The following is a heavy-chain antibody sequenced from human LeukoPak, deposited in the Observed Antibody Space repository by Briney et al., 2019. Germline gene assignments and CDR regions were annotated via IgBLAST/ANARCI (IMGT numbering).Heavy chain of an antibody. V-gene: IGHV5-51*01. CDR2: IFPADSDT. Sequence: GESLKISCKGSGYSFTSYWIGWVRQMPGKGLEWMGIIFPADSDTRYSPSFQGQVTISVDKSISTAYLQWSSLKASDTAMYYCARPGYTSSLDYWGQGTLLTVSS. J-gene: IGHJ4*02. CDR3: ARPGYTSSLDY. CDR1: GYSFTSYW. D-gene: IGHD6-13*01.